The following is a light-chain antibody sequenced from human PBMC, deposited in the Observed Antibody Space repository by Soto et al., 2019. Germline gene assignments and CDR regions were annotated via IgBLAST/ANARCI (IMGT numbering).Light chain of an antibody. V-gene: IGLV2-23*01. CDR3: CSYAGSSTLYV. Sequence: LTQPASGSGSPGQSITISCTGTSSDVGSYNLVSWYQQHPGKAPKLMIYEGSKRPSGVSNRFSGSKSGNTASLTISGLQAEDEADYYCCSYAGSSTLYVFGTGTKVTVL. J-gene: IGLJ1*01. CDR1: SSDVGSYNL. CDR2: EGS.